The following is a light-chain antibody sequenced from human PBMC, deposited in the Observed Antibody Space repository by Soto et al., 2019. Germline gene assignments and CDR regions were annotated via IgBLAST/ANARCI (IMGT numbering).Light chain of an antibody. Sequence: QYVLTQPASASGSPGQSITISCIGTSSDVGGYNYVSWYQQHPGKAPKLMIYEVSNRPSGVSNRISGSESGNTASLTISGLQAEDEADYYCHSYKKSSSLHWWFGGGTKLTVL. CDR2: EVS. V-gene: IGLV2-14*01. CDR3: HSYKKSSSLHWW. J-gene: IGLJ3*02. CDR1: SSDVGGYNY.